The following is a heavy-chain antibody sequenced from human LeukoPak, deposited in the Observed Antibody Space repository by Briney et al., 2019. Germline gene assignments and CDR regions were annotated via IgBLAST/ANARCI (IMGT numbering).Heavy chain of an antibody. CDR3: ARPRVAAAGSLLFDY. CDR1: GYTFTGYY. J-gene: IGHJ4*02. D-gene: IGHD6-13*01. CDR2: ISAYNGNT. V-gene: IGHV1-18*04. Sequence: ASVKVSCKASGYTFTGYYMHWVRQAPGQGLEWMGWISAYNGNTNYAQKLQGRVTMTTDTSTSTAYMELRSLRSDDTAVYYCARPRVAAAGSLLFDYWGQGTLVTVSS.